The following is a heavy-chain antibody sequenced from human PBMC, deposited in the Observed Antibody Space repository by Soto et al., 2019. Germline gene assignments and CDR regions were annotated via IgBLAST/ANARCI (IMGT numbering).Heavy chain of an antibody. D-gene: IGHD3-22*01. CDR2: ISAYNGNT. Sequence: GASVKVSCKASGYTFTSYAISWVRQAPGQGLEWMGWISAYNGNTDYAQTLQGRVTMTTDTSTSTAYMELRSLRSDDTAVYYCARVFGSSGYYRGVNYWGQGTLVTVSS. CDR1: GYTFTSYA. J-gene: IGHJ4*02. CDR3: ARVFGSSGYYRGVNY. V-gene: IGHV1-18*01.